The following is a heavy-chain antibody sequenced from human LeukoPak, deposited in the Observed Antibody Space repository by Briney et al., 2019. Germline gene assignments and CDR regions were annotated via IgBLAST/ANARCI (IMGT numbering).Heavy chain of an antibody. D-gene: IGHD3-3*01. J-gene: IGHJ3*02. V-gene: IGHV4-4*07. CDR1: GGSISSYY. CDR3: ARDRPPTLYGFGGDAFDT. CDR2: VTSRST. Sequence: SETLSLTCTASGGSISSYYWSWIRQTAREGLEWIWRVTSRSTNYIPSLKSRVTMSVDTYKNHFSLKMSSVTAADTVVYYYARDRPPTLYGFGGDAFDTWGQGTMVTVSS.